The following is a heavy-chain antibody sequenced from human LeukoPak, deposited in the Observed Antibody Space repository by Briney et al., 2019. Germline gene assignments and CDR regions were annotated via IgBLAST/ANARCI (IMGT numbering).Heavy chain of an antibody. CDR2: ISSSSSYI. CDR3: AVIVGATKDY. J-gene: IGHJ4*02. V-gene: IGHV3-21*01. CDR1: GFTFSSYS. D-gene: IGHD1-26*01. Sequence: GGSLRLSCAASGFTFSSYSMNWVRQAPGKGLEWVSSISSSSSYIYYADSVKGRFTISRDNARNSLYLQMNSLRAEDTAVYYCAVIVGATKDYWGQGTLVTVSS.